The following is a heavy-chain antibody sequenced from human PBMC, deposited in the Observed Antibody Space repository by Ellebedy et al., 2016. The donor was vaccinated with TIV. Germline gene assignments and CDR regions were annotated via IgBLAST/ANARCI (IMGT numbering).Heavy chain of an antibody. D-gene: IGHD2-8*01. J-gene: IGHJ5*02. CDR1: GYSFTSYW. Sequence: GESLKISXKGSGYSFTSYWIGWVRQMPGKGLEWMGIIYPGDSDTRYSPSFQGQVTISADKSISTAYLQWSSLKASDTAMYYCARPLSTAPGVDWFDPWGQGTLVTVSS. CDR2: IYPGDSDT. V-gene: IGHV5-51*01. CDR3: ARPLSTAPGVDWFDP.